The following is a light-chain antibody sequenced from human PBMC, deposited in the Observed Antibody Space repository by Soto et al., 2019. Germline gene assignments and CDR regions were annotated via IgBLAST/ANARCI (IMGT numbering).Light chain of an antibody. CDR2: DVS. J-gene: IGLJ1*01. Sequence: QSVLTQPRSVSGSHGQSVTISCTGTSSDVGSYNYVSWYRQHPDKAPKLIIYDVSQRPSGVPDRFSGSKSGNTASLTISGLQAEDEADYCCCSYAGSYSFVFGTGTKVTVL. CDR1: SSDVGSYNY. CDR3: CSYAGSYSFV. V-gene: IGLV2-11*01.